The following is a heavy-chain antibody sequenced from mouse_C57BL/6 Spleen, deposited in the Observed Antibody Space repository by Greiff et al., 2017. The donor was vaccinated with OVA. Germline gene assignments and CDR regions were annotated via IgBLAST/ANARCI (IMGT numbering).Heavy chain of an antibody. D-gene: IGHD2-4*01. CDR2: IRLKSDNYAT. V-gene: IGHV6-3*01. CDR1: GFTFSNYW. CDR3: TSDYGGAY. Sequence: EVHLVESGGGLVQPGGSMKLSCVASGFTFSNYWMNWVRQSPEKGLEWVAQIRLKSDNYATHYAESVKGRFTISRDDSKSSVYLQMNNLRAEDTGIYYCTSDYGGAYWGQGTLVTVSA. J-gene: IGHJ3*01.